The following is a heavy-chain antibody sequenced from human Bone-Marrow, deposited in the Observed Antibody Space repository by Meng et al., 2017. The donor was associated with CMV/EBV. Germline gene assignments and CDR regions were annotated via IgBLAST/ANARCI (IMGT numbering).Heavy chain of an antibody. J-gene: IGHJ4*02. V-gene: IGHV1-69*10. CDR2: IIPILGIA. CDR3: ARKTYYDSSGYPDY. CDR1: GGTFSSYA. Sequence: SVKVSCKPSGGTFSSYASSWLRQAPGKGLEWMGGIIPILGIANYAQKFQGRVTITADKSTSTAYMELSSLRSEDTAVYYCARKTYYDSSGYPDYWGQGTLVTVSS. D-gene: IGHD3-22*01.